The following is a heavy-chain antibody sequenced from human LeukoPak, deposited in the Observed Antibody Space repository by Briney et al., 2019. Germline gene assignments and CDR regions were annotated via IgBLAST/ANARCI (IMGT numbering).Heavy chain of an antibody. V-gene: IGHV3-23*01. CDR3: AKDILTYYYGTSGYYFDY. CDR2: ITGSGDAR. CDR1: GFTFDNHA. Sequence: GGTLRLSCAASGFTFDNHAMTWVRQAPGKGLEWVSVITGSGDARYYADSVKGRFTISRDNSKNTLQLQMNTLRVEDTALYYCAKDILTYYYGTSGYYFDYWGQGTLVTVSS. J-gene: IGHJ4*02. D-gene: IGHD3-3*01.